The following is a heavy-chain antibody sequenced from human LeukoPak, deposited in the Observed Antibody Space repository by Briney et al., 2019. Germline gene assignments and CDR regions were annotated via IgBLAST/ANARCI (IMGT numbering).Heavy chain of an antibody. Sequence: GRSLRLSRAPSGFTSSSYTMNSVRQAPRRGVEWVSSISSSTTYIYYADTVDGRFTISEDNAKNPLYLEMNSLRAEDTAVYYCARGGRISDAFDIWPHGTMVTVSS. J-gene: IGHJ3*02. CDR2: ISSSTTYI. CDR3: ARGGRISDAFDI. V-gene: IGHV3-21*01. D-gene: IGHD3-10*01. CDR1: GFTSSSYT.